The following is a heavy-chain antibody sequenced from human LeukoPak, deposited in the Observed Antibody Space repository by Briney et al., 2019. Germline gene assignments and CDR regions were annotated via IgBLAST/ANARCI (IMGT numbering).Heavy chain of an antibody. CDR1: GFHFDNYW. D-gene: IGHD2-21*01. J-gene: IGHJ4*02. Sequence: PGESLRLSCAASGFHFDNYWMTWVRQAPGMGLEWLANIHRDGSEKYYVVSVEGRFTISRVNAKNSLYLQMNSLRAEDTAVYYCARDSVSYETIDYWGQGTLITVSS. V-gene: IGHV3-7*03. CDR3: ARDSVSYETIDY. CDR2: IHRDGSEK.